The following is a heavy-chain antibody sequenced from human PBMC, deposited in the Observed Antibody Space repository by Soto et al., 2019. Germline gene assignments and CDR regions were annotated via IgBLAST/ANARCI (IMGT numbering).Heavy chain of an antibody. D-gene: IGHD3-22*01. CDR1: GFTFSSHA. CDR2: ISGSGGRT. J-gene: IGHJ3*02. CDR3: AKGPYDSSGYSDAFDI. V-gene: IGHV3-23*01. Sequence: LRLSCAASGFTFSSHAMSLVRQAPGKGLEWVSAISGSGGRTYYADSVKGRLTISRDNSKNTLYLQMNSLRAEDTAVYYCAKGPYDSSGYSDAFDIWGQGTMVTVSS.